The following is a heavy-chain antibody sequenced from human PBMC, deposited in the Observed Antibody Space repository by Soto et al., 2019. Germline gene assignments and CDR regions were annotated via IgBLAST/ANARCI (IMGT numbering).Heavy chain of an antibody. CDR2: IAADGSNT. CDR1: GFTFSHYC. V-gene: IGHV3-74*01. Sequence: EVQLVESGGGLVQPGGSLRISCAASGFTFSHYCLYWVRKGPGKGLVWVSRIAADGSNTAYADSVEGRFSISRDNAKNTMYLHMNSPGPDDTALYYYAKNRGPFLRDELDYWGQGTVVTVSS. D-gene: IGHD1-1*01. J-gene: IGHJ1*01. CDR3: AKNRGPFLRDELDY.